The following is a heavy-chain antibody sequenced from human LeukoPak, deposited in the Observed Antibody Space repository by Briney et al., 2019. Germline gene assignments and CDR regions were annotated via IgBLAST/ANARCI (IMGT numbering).Heavy chain of an antibody. CDR3: ARETRGGGFDY. CDR2: IYYSGST. J-gene: IGHJ4*02. CDR1: GGSISSSSYY. Sequence: SETLSLTCTVSGGSISSSSYYWGWIRQPPGKGLEWIGSIYYSGSTYYNPSLKSRVTISVDTSKNQFSLKLSSVTAADTAVYYCARETRGGGFDYWGQGTLVTVSS. D-gene: IGHD3-16*01. V-gene: IGHV4-39*07.